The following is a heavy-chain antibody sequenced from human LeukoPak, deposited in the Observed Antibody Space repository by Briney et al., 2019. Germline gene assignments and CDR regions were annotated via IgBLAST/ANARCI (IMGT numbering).Heavy chain of an antibody. V-gene: IGHV1-69*06. CDR2: IIPIFGTT. CDR3: ASHGAYDFWSGYPYYYYYYMDV. D-gene: IGHD3-3*01. J-gene: IGHJ6*03. CDR1: GGTFSSYA. Sequence: ASVKVSCKASGGTFSSYAISWVRQAPGQGLEWMGGIIPIFGTTSYAQKFQGRVTITADKSTSTVYMELSSLRSEDTAVYYCASHGAYDFWSGYPYYYYYYMDVWGKGTTVTVSS.